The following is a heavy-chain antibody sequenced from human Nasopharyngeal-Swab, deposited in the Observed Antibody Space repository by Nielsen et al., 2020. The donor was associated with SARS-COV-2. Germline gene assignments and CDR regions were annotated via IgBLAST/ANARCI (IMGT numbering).Heavy chain of an antibody. CDR2: IDSSGTT. V-gene: IGHV4-30-4*01. Sequence: WIRQPPGKGLEWIGYIDSSGTTDHNPSLKSRVTISVDKSKNQFSLKLSSVTAADTAVYYCARGAPDDILTGSGDGPRFDPWGQGTLVTVSS. D-gene: IGHD3-9*01. J-gene: IGHJ5*02. CDR3: ARGAPDDILTGSGDGPRFDP.